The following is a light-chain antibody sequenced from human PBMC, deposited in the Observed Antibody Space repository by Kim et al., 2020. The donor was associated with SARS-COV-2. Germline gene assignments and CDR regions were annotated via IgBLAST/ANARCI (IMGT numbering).Light chain of an antibody. CDR1: PLGDKY. CDR2: RDN. V-gene: IGLV3-1*01. Sequence: SYELTQPPSVSVSPGQTVSITCSVSPLGDKYVSWYQQRPGHSPALVIYRDNKRPSGIPERFSGSNSVNTATLTIICTHSMDYAYYYFQAWDSSTFYVFG. CDR3: QAWDSSTFYV. J-gene: IGLJ1*01.